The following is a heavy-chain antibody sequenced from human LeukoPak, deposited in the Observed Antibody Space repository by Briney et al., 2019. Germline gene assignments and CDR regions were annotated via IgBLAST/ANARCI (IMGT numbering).Heavy chain of an antibody. V-gene: IGHV1-46*01. CDR2: INPSGGST. Sequence: ASVKVSCKASGYTFTSYYMHRVRQAPGQGLEWMGIINPSGGSTSYAQKFQGRVTMTRDTSTSTVYMELSSLRSEDTAVYYCARGVHIVVVPAALDYWGQGTLVTVSS. D-gene: IGHD2-2*01. CDR3: ARGVHIVVVPAALDY. CDR1: GYTFTSYY. J-gene: IGHJ4*02.